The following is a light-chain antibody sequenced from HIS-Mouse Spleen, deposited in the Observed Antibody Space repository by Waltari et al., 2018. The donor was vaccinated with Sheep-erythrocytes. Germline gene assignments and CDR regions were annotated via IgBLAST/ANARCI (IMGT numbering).Light chain of an antibody. CDR3: YSTDSSGNHSV. CDR1: ALPKEY. V-gene: IGLV3-10*01. CDR2: VDS. J-gene: IGLJ2*01. Sequence: SYELTHPPSVSVSPGQTARLTCSGVALPKEYAYGYQQKSGQAPVLVIYVDSKRPSGIPERFSGSSSGTMATLTISGAQVEDEADYYCYSTDSSGNHSVFGGGTKLTVL.